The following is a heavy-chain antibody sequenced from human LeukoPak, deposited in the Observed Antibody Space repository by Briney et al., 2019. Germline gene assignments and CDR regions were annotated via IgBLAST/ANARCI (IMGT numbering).Heavy chain of an antibody. CDR2: ISGTGKST. V-gene: IGHV3-23*01. J-gene: IGHJ6*03. CDR3: VKSEDCSSSSCYYYYYMDV. CDR1: GFIFSNYG. Sequence: GGTLRLSCAASGFIFSNYGMTWVRQAPGKGLEWVSVISGTGKSTYYADSVKGRFTISRDNSKNTLYLQMNSLRAEDTAVYYCVKSEDCSSSSCYYYYYMDVWGKGTTVTISS. D-gene: IGHD2-2*01.